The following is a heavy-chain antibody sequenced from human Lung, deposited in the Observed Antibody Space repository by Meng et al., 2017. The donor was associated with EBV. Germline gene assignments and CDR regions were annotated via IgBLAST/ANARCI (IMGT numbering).Heavy chain of an antibody. CDR1: GYSISSGGYS. J-gene: IGHJ4*02. CDR2: IFNNGNS. D-gene: IGHD3-16*01. CDR3: ARSSVWVNTFDY. Sequence: GPGLVKPSQTLSLTCAVSGYSISSGGYSWSWIRQPPGGGLEWIGYIFNNGNSFYKPSLKSRVTMLIDTSKNEFSLKVTSLSAADTAVYYCARSSVWVNTFDYWGQGTLVTVSS. V-gene: IGHV4-30-2*01.